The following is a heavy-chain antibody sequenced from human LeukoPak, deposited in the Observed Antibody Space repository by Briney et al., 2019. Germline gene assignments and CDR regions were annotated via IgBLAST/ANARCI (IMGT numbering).Heavy chain of an antibody. CDR2: IYYSGTT. V-gene: IGHV4-39*07. CDR1: GGSISSSGYY. Sequence: SETLSLTCTVSGGSISSSGYYWGWIRQPPGKGLEWMGSIYYSGTTYYHPSLKSRVTISLDTSKNQFSLKLSSVTAADTAVYYCARAAFEDSGSYYDDYWGQGTLVTVSS. J-gene: IGHJ4*02. D-gene: IGHD1-26*01. CDR3: ARAAFEDSGSYYDDY.